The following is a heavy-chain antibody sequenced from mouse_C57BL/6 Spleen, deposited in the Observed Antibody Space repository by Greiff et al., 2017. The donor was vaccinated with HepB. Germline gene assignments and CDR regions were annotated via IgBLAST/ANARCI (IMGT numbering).Heavy chain of an antibody. CDR2: IHPNSGST. V-gene: IGHV1-64*01. CDR3: ARSHYDYDEGDY. Sequence: QVQLQQPGAELVKPGASVKLSCKASGYTFTSYWMHWVKQRPGQGLEWIGMIHPNSGSTNYNEKFKSKATLTVDKSSSTAYMQPSSLTSEDSAVYYCARSHYDYDEGDYWGQGTTLTVSS. D-gene: IGHD2-4*01. CDR1: GYTFTSYW. J-gene: IGHJ2*01.